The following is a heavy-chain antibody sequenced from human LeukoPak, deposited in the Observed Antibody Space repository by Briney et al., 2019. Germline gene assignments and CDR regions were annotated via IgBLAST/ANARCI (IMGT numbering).Heavy chain of an antibody. V-gene: IGHV3-53*01. D-gene: IGHD3-22*01. CDR3: ARTYYYDSSGYLSGDAFDI. CDR2: IYSGGST. CDR1: GFTVSSNY. J-gene: IGHJ3*02. Sequence: GGSLRLSCAASGFTVSSNYMSWVRQAPGKGLEWVSVIYSGGSTYYADSVKGRFTIPRDNSKNTLYLQMNSLRAEDTAVYYCARTYYYDSSGYLSGDAFDIWGQGTMVTVSS.